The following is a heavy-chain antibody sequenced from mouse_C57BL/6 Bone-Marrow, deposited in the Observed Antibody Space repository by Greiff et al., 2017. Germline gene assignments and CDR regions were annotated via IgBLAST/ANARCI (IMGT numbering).Heavy chain of an antibody. CDR2: ISSGGSYT. CDR3: ASYDYDEGAMDY. Sequence: EVQVVEPGGDLVKPGGSLKLSCAASGFTFSSYGMSWVRQTPDKRLEWVATISSGGSYTYSPDSVKGRVTISRDNAKNTLYLQMSSLKSEDTAIYYCASYDYDEGAMDYWGQGTSVTVSS. CDR1: GFTFSSYG. J-gene: IGHJ4*01. V-gene: IGHV5-6*01. D-gene: IGHD2-4*01.